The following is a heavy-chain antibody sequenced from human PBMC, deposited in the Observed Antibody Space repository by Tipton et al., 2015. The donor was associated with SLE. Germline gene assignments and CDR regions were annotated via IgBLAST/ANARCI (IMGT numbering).Heavy chain of an antibody. CDR1: GGSFIDYY. CDR2: INHSGDT. V-gene: IGHV4-34*01. J-gene: IGHJ3*01. Sequence: LRLSCAVYGGSFIDYYWSWIRQPPGKGLEWIGEINHSGDTNYNPSLKSRVTISVDTSKNQFSLKLRSVTAADTAVYYCARINVHLVGVTAHHDAFHVWGQGTMVTVSS. CDR3: ARINVHLVGVTAHHDAFHV. D-gene: IGHD2-15*01.